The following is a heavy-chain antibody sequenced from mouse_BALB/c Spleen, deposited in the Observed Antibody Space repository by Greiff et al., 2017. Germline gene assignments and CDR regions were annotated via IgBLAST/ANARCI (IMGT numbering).Heavy chain of an antibody. D-gene: IGHD2-14*01. CDR1: GFTFSSFG. V-gene: IGHV5-17*02. Sequence: EVKVVESGGGLVQPGGSRKLSCAASGFTFSSFGMHWVRQAPEKGLEWVAYISSGSSTIYYADTVKGRFTISRDNPKNTLFLQMTSLRSEDTAMYYCARGYRYDGYAMDYWGQGTSVTVSS. CDR3: ARGYRYDGYAMDY. CDR2: ISSGSSTI. J-gene: IGHJ4*01.